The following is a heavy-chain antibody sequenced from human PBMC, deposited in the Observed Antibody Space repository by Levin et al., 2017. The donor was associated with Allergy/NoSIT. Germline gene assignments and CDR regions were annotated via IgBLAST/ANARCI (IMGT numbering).Heavy chain of an antibody. V-gene: IGHV3-72*01. CDR3: ADLGRANGLDV. Sequence: PGESLKISCAASGFTFSDHYLDWVRQAPGKGLEWVGRITNKGNSETTKYAASVEDRFMISRDNSKNSLYLQMNSLKTEDTAVYYCADLGRANGLDVWGQGTTVTVSS. CDR2: ITNKGNSETT. J-gene: IGHJ6*02. CDR1: GFTFSDHY. D-gene: IGHD3-16*01.